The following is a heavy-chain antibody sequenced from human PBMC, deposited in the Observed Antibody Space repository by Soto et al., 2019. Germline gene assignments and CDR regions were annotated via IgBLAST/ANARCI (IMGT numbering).Heavy chain of an antibody. Sequence: GGSLRLSCVASGFTIDDNAMHWVRQTPGKGLEWVSSISHNSVATGYADSVKGRFTISRDNAKYSLYLQMNSLRADDTAVYYCARDRGSTTVTVWGFFEYWGLGTLVTVSS. J-gene: IGHJ4*02. CDR3: ARDRGSTTVTVWGFFEY. D-gene: IGHD4-17*01. V-gene: IGHV3-9*01. CDR2: ISHNSVAT. CDR1: GFTIDDNA.